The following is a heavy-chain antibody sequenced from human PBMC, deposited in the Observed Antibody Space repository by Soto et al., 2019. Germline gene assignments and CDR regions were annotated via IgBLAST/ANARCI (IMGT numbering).Heavy chain of an antibody. CDR1: GGTFSSYA. CDR3: AYMLGDGYNAYYFDY. CDR2: IIPIFGTA. D-gene: IGHD3-10*02. J-gene: IGHJ4*02. V-gene: IGHV1-69*06. Sequence: VASVKVSCKASGGTFSSYAISWVRQAPGQGLEWMGGIIPIFGTANYAQKFQGRVTITADKSTSTAYMELSSLRSEDTAVYYCAYMLGDGYNAYYFDYWGQGTLVTVSS.